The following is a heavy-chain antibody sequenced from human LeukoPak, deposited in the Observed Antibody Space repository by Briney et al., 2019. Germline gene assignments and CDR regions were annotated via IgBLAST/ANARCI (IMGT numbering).Heavy chain of an antibody. J-gene: IGHJ4*02. Sequence: PGGSLRLSRAASGFTFSSYGMHWVRQAPGKGLEWVAVISYDGSNKYYADSVKGRFTISRDNSKNTLYLQMNSLRAEDTAVYYCAKDAVAGTFSYWGQGTLVTVSS. CDR2: ISYDGSNK. D-gene: IGHD6-19*01. CDR3: AKDAVAGTFSY. V-gene: IGHV3-30*18. CDR1: GFTFSSYG.